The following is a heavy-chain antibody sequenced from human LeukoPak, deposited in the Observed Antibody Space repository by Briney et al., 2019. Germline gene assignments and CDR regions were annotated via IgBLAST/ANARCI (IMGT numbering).Heavy chain of an antibody. CDR3: VRVLTVTFDS. CDR2: VWSDGSGK. Sequence: GGSLRLSCAASGFTFSTYGMHWVRQAPGKGLEWVALVWSDGSGKFYADSVKGRFTISRDNSKNTMYLQMNSLRDENTAVYYCVRVLTVTFDSWGQGTLVTVSS. V-gene: IGHV3-33*01. D-gene: IGHD4-17*01. J-gene: IGHJ4*02. CDR1: GFTFSTYG.